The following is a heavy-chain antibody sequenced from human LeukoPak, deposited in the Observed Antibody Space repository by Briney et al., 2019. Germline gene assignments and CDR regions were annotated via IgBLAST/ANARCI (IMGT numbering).Heavy chain of an antibody. CDR2: MNPNSGNT. J-gene: IGHJ3*02. Sequence: ASVKVSCKASGGTFSSYAISWVRQATGQGLEWMGWMNPNSGNTGYAQKFQGRVTITRNTSISTAYMELSSLRSEDTAVYYCARPRHYYDSSGPNAFDIWGQGTMVTVSS. D-gene: IGHD3-22*01. CDR1: GGTFSSYA. V-gene: IGHV1-8*03. CDR3: ARPRHYYDSSGPNAFDI.